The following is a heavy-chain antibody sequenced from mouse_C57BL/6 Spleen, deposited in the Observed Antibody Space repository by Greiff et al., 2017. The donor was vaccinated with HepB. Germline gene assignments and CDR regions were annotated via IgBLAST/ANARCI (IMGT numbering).Heavy chain of an antibody. J-gene: IGHJ2*01. CDR1: GYTFTSYW. V-gene: IGHV1-64*01. CDR3: ASYYSNPYYFDY. D-gene: IGHD2-5*01. Sequence: QVQLQQPGAELVKPGASVKLSCKASGYTFTSYWMHWVKQRPGQGLEWIGMIHPNSGSTNYNEKFKSKATLTVDKSSSTAYMQLSSLTSEDSAVYYCASYYSNPYYFDYWGQGTTLTVPS. CDR2: IHPNSGST.